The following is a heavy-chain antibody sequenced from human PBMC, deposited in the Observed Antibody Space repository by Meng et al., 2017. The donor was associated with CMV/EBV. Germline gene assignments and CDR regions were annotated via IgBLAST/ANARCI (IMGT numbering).Heavy chain of an antibody. CDR3: ARETVSASGGNDP. V-gene: IGHV4-61*01. J-gene: IGHJ5*02. D-gene: IGHD2/OR15-2a*01. CDR2: IYNTGST. CDR1: GASVATDSYY. Sequence: SETLSLTCTVSGASVATDSYYWGWIRQPPGKGLEWIGYIYNTGSTKYNPSLQTQVTVSVDTPKNQFSLKLSSVTAADTATYYCARETVSASGGNDPWGRGTLVTVSS.